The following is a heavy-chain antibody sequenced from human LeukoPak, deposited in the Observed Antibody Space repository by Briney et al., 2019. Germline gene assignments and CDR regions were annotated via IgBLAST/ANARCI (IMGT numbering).Heavy chain of an antibody. CDR2: ISAYNGNT. V-gene: IGHV1-18*01. CDR3: ARTYCSSTSCKYYYYYYMDV. Sequence: EASVKVSCKASGYTFTSYGISWVRQAPGQGLEWMGWISAYNGNTNYAQKLQGRVTMTTDTSTSTAYMELRSLRSDDTAVYYCARTYCSSTSCKYYYYYYMDVWGKGTTVTVSS. J-gene: IGHJ6*03. D-gene: IGHD2-2*01. CDR1: GYTFTSYG.